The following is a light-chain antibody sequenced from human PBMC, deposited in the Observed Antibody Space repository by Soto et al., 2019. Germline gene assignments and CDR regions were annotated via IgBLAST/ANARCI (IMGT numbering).Light chain of an antibody. Sequence: DIQMTQSPSSLSASVGDRVTITCRASQSISSYLNWYQQKPGKAPKLLIYAASSLQSGVPSRFSGSGSGTDFTLTISSLQPEDCATYYCQQSYSTPYTFGQWTKLEIK. J-gene: IGKJ2*01. CDR2: AAS. CDR3: QQSYSTPYT. V-gene: IGKV1-39*01. CDR1: QSISSY.